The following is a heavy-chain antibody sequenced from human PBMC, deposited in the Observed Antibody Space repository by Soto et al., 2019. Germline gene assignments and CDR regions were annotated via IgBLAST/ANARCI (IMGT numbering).Heavy chain of an antibody. V-gene: IGHV3-23*01. J-gene: IGHJ4*02. Sequence: PGGSLRLSCSASGFTFSSYAMSWVRQAPGKGLEWVSAISGSGGSTYYADSVKGRFTISRDNSKNTLYLQMNSLRAEDTAVYYSAVNHRGRFDYWGQGTLVTVSS. D-gene: IGHD5-12*01. CDR2: ISGSGGST. CDR1: GFTFSSYA. CDR3: AVNHRGRFDY.